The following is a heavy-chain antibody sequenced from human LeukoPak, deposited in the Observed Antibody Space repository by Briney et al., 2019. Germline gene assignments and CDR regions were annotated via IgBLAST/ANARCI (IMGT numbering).Heavy chain of an antibody. CDR3: ARVPSGYSSGWSNHWFDP. Sequence: APVKVSCKASGYTFTGYYMHWVRQAPGQGLEWMGWINPNSGGTNYAQKFQGRVTMTRDTSISTAYMELSRLRSDDTAVYYCARVPSGYSSGWSNHWFDPWGQGTLVTVSS. J-gene: IGHJ5*02. V-gene: IGHV1-2*02. D-gene: IGHD6-19*01. CDR1: GYTFTGYY. CDR2: INPNSGGT.